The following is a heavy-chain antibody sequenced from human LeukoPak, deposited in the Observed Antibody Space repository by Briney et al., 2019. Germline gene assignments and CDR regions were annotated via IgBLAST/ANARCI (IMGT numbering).Heavy chain of an antibody. D-gene: IGHD1-20*01. J-gene: IGHJ4*02. CDR3: AKAPFGMTGPFDY. V-gene: IGHV3-30*18. CDR2: ISYDGSNK. CDR1: GFTFSSYG. Sequence: GGSLRLSCAASGFTFSSYGMHWVRQAPGKGLEWVAVISYDGSNKYYADSVKGRFTISRDNSKNTLYLQMNSLRAEDTAVYYCAKAPFGMTGPFDYWGQGTLVTVSS.